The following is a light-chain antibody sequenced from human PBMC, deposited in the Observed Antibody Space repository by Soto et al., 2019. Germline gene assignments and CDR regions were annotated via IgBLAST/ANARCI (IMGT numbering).Light chain of an antibody. Sequence: QSVLTQPPSVPAAPGQTVTISCPGSSSNIGNNYVSWYQQLPGTAPKLLIYGNNERPSGIPDRFSGSKSGTSSTLGIAGLLTGDEADYFCGTWDSSLSTGLFGGGTKLTVL. J-gene: IGLJ2*01. CDR2: GNN. CDR1: SSNIGNNY. CDR3: GTWDSSLSTGL. V-gene: IGLV1-51*01.